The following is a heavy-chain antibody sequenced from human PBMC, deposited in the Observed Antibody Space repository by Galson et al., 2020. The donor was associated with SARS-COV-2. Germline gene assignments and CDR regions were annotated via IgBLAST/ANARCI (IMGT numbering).Heavy chain of an antibody. CDR3: ATGDIYYYYFMDV. CDR1: GLTFSTYT. CDR2: ISYDGSNT. D-gene: IGHD1-1*01. Sequence: GESLKISCAASGLTFSTYTMHWVRQAPGKGLEWVAFISYDGSNTYYADSVKGRFTISRDNSENTLYLQMNILRPEDTAVYYCATGDIYYYYFMDVWGSGTTVTISS. J-gene: IGHJ6*03. V-gene: IGHV3-30*04.